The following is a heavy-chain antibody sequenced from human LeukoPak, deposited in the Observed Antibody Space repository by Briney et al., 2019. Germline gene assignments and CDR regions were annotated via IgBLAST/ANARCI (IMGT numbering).Heavy chain of an antibody. J-gene: IGHJ3*02. D-gene: IGHD4-17*01. V-gene: IGHV4-59*01. CDR2: IYYSGST. CDR3: ARVHPGFYGDWVDAFDI. Sequence: SETLSLTCTVSGGSISSYYWSWIRQPPGKGLEWIGYIYYSGSTNYNPSLKSRVTISVDTSKNQFSLKLSSVTAADTAVSYCARVHPGFYGDWVDAFDIWGQGTMVTVSS. CDR1: GGSISSYY.